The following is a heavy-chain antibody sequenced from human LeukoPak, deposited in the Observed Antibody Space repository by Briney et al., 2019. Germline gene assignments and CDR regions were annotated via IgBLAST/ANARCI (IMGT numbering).Heavy chain of an antibody. V-gene: IGHV4-34*01. CDR1: GGSFSGYY. D-gene: IGHD1-26*01. Sequence: SETLSLTCAVYGGSFSGYYWSWIRQPPGKGLEWIGEINHSGSTNYNPSLKSRVTISVDTSKNQFSLKLSSVTAADTAVYYCARRGVGATSAFDIWGQGTMVTVSS. CDR2: INHSGST. CDR3: ARRGVGATSAFDI. J-gene: IGHJ3*02.